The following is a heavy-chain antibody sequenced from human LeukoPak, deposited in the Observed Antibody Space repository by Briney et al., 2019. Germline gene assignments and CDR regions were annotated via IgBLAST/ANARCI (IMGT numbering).Heavy chain of an antibody. D-gene: IGHD6-19*01. CDR3: AKVDAGGLVAGTNYFDY. Sequence: GGSLRLSCAASGFTFSSYGMHWVRQAPGKGLEWVAVISYDGSNKYYADSVKGRFTISRDNSKNTLYLQMNRLRAEDTAVYYCAKVDAGGLVAGTNYFDYWGQGTLVTVSS. CDR1: GFTFSSYG. CDR2: ISYDGSNK. J-gene: IGHJ4*02. V-gene: IGHV3-30*18.